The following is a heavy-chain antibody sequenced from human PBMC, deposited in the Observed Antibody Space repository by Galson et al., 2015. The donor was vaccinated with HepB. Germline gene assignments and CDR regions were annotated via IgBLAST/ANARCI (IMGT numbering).Heavy chain of an antibody. Sequence: SLRLSCAASGFTFSGYSMNWVRQAPGKGLEWVSYISTRGTSVSYADAVKGRFTVSRDNAKNSLYLQMNNLRAADTAVYYCARHRQRWLQLTHFDYWGPGTLVIVSS. CDR3: ARHRQRWLQLTHFDY. V-gene: IGHV3-48*04. D-gene: IGHD5-24*01. CDR1: GFTFSGYS. CDR2: ISTRGTSV. J-gene: IGHJ4*02.